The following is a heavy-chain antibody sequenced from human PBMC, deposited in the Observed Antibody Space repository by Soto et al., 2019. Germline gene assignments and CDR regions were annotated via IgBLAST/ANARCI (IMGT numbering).Heavy chain of an antibody. CDR1: GFTFVDYY. J-gene: IGHJ5*02. CDR2: INSDGSSA. CDR3: ARGKYHTFLSNYFTIEA. D-gene: IGHD3-10*01. Sequence: EVLLVDSGGDLVQPGGSLRLSCVASGFTFVDYYMHCFRQAPVKGLVWLSRINSDGSSAIYVDSVKGRFSRSRDNARDTLYLDLSNLSAEDKATYYCARGKYHTFLSNYFTIEAWGKGTLVTVS. V-gene: IGHV3-74*01.